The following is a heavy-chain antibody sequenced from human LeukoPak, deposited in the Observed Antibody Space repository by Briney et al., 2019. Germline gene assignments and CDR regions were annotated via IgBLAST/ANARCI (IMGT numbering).Heavy chain of an antibody. D-gene: IGHD3-9*01. V-gene: IGHV1-8*01. CDR2: MNPNSGNT. J-gene: IGHJ6*03. CDR3: ARGTFGRYYDILTGFRSNYYMDV. CDR1: GYTFTSYD. Sequence: ASVKVSCKASGYTFTSYDINWVRQATGQGLEWMGWMNPNSGNTGYEQKFQGRVTMTRNTSISTAYMELSSLRSEDTAVYYCARGTFGRYYDILTGFRSNYYMDVWGKGTTVTIS.